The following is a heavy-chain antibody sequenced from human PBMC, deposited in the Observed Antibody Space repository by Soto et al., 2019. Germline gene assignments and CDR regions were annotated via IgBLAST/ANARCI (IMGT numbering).Heavy chain of an antibody. CDR1: GGSISSGGYY. CDR2: IYYSGST. V-gene: IGHV4-31*03. CDR3: AREGRPYYDFWSGSTPYYGMDV. D-gene: IGHD3-3*01. Sequence: TLSLTCTVSGGSISSGGYYWSWIRQHPGKGLEWIGYIYYSGSTYYNPSLKSRVTISVDTSKNQFSLKLSSVTAADTAVYYCAREGRPYYDFWSGSTPYYGMDVWGQGTTVTVSS. J-gene: IGHJ6*02.